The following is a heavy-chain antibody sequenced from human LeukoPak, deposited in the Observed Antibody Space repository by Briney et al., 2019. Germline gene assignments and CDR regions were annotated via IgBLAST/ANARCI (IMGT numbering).Heavy chain of an antibody. J-gene: IGHJ5*02. Sequence: ASVKVSCKASGYTFTGYYMHWVRQDPGQGLEWMGWINPNSGGTNYAQKFQGWVTMTRDTSISTAYMELSRLRSDDTAVYYCARGYCSSTSCYDWFDPWGQGTLVTVSS. CDR3: ARGYCSSTSCYDWFDP. CDR1: GYTFTGYY. D-gene: IGHD2-2*01. CDR2: INPNSGGT. V-gene: IGHV1-2*04.